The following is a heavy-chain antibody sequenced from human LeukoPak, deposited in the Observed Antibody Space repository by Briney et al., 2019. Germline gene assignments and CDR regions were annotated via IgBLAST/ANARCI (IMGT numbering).Heavy chain of an antibody. D-gene: IGHD3-22*01. J-gene: IGHJ4*02. CDR2: FDPEDGET. Sequence: VASVKVSCKASGYTFTSYYMHWVRQAPGKGLEWMGGFDPEDGETIYAQKFQGRVTMTEDTSTDTAYMELSSLRSEDTAVYYCATAPLLRSGYYSWGQGTLVTVSS. CDR1: GYTFTSYY. CDR3: ATAPLLRSGYYS. V-gene: IGHV1-24*01.